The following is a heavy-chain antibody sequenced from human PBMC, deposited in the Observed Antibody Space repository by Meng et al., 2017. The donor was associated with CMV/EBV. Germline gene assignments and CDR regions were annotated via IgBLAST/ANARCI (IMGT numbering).Heavy chain of an antibody. Sequence: ASVKVSCKASGGTFSSYAISWVRQAPGQGLEWMGWISAYNGNTNYAQKLQGRVTMTTDTSTSTAYMELRSLRSDDTAVYYCARDRAAAGSYYYYYGMDVWGQGTTVTVSS. CDR3: ARDRAAAGSYYYYYGMDV. CDR1: GGTFSSYA. CDR2: ISAYNGNT. D-gene: IGHD6-13*01. J-gene: IGHJ6*02. V-gene: IGHV1-18*01.